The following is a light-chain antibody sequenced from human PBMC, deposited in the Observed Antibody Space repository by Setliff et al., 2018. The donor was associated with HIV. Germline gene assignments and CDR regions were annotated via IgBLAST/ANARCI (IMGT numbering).Light chain of an antibody. Sequence: QSALTQPASVSGSPGQSITISCTATSSDVGGYNYVSWYQQHPGKAPKLMIYDVSNRPSGVSNRFSGSKSGNTASLTISGLQAEDEADYYCSSYTSSTTPDVFGTGTKV. CDR1: SSDVGGYNY. CDR2: DVS. J-gene: IGLJ1*01. V-gene: IGLV2-14*03. CDR3: SSYTSSTTPDV.